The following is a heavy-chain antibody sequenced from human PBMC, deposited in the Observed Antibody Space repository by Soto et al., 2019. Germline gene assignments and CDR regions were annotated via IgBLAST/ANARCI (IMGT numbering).Heavy chain of an antibody. D-gene: IGHD3-10*01. CDR3: VKGVTTSGKDYYGMEV. V-gene: IGHV3-23*01. Sequence: PGGSLRLSCAASGFTFSSYAMNWVRQAPGKGLEKVSGVSGSGETTHYADSVKGRFTVSRDNSKNTLYLQMNSLRAEDTAVYLFVKGVTTSGKDYYGMEVWGQGTRVTVSS. J-gene: IGHJ6*02. CDR1: GFTFSSYA. CDR2: VSGSGETT.